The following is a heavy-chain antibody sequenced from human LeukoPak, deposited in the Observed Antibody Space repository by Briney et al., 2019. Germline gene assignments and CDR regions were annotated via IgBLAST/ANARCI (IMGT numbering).Heavy chain of an antibody. D-gene: IGHD2-2*01. CDR1: GYTFTGYY. CDR3: ARMGCSSTSCYWDY. J-gene: IGHJ4*02. Sequence: ASVKVSSKASGYTFTGYYMHWVRQAPGQGLEWMGWINPNSGGTNYAQKFQGRVTMTRDTSISTAYMELSRLRSDDTAVYYCARMGCSSTSCYWDYWGQGTLVTVSS. CDR2: INPNSGGT. V-gene: IGHV1-2*02.